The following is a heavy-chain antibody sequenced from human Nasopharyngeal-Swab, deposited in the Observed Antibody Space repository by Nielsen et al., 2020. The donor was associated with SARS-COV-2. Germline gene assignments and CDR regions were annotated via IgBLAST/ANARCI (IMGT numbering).Heavy chain of an antibody. CDR2: ISSSSSTI. J-gene: IGHJ6*02. CDR3: ASTRINHDYPGGGYYGMDV. D-gene: IGHD4-11*01. V-gene: IGHV3-48*04. Sequence: VRQMPGKGPEWVSYISSSSSTIYYADSVKGRFTISRDNAKNSLYLQMNSLRAEDTAVYYCASTRINHDYPGGGYYGMDVWGQGTTVTVSS.